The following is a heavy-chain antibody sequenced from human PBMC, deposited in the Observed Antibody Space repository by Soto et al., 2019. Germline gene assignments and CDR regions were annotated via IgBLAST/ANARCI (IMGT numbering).Heavy chain of an antibody. CDR1: GYTFTSYA. Sequence: TSVKVSCKASGYTFTSYAMHWVRQAPGQRLEWMGWINAGNGNTKYSQKFQGRVTITRDTSASTAYMELSSLRSEDTAVYYCARDRGGYTIFGVVIDAFDIWGQGTMVTVSS. V-gene: IGHV1-3*01. J-gene: IGHJ3*02. CDR2: INAGNGNT. D-gene: IGHD3-3*01. CDR3: ARDRGGYTIFGVVIDAFDI.